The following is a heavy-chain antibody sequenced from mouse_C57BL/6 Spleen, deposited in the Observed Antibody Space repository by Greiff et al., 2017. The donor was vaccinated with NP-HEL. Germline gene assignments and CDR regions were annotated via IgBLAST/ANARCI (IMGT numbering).Heavy chain of an antibody. CDR2: INPNNGGT. V-gene: IGHV1-26*01. J-gene: IGHJ1*03. D-gene: IGHD2-1*01. CDR1: GYTFTDYY. Sequence: EVQLQQSGPELVKPGASVKISCKASGYTFTDYYMNWVKQSHGKSLEWIGDINPNNGGTSYNQKFKGKATLTVDKSSSTAYMELRSLTSEDSAVYYCASGGPNYEYFDVWGTGTTVTVSS. CDR3: ASGGPNYEYFDV.